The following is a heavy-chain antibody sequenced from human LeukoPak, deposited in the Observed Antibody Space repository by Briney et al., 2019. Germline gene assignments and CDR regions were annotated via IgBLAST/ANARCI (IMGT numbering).Heavy chain of an antibody. J-gene: IGHJ4*02. Sequence: SETLSLTCAVYGGTFSGYYWSWIRQPPGKGREWIGEINHSGSTNYNPSLKSRVTISVDTSKNQFSLKLSSVTAADTAVYYCARGRMSRYGSGRRSGVIAEWGQGTLVTASS. CDR1: GGTFSGYY. CDR3: ARGRMSRYGSGRRSGVIAE. V-gene: IGHV4-34*01. D-gene: IGHD3-10*01. CDR2: INHSGST.